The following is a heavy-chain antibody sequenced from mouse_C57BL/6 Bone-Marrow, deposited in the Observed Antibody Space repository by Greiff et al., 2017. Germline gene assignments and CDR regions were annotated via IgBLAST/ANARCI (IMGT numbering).Heavy chain of an antibody. CDR2: IYPGDGDT. Sequence: VQLQQSGPELVKPGASVKISCKASGYAFSSSWMNWVKQRPGKGLEWIGRIYPGDGDTNYNGKFKGKATLTADKSSSTADMQLSSLTSEDSAVYFCAREGSSPLYAMDYWGQGTSVTVSS. CDR3: AREGSSPLYAMDY. D-gene: IGHD1-1*01. CDR1: GYAFSSSW. J-gene: IGHJ4*01. V-gene: IGHV1-82*01.